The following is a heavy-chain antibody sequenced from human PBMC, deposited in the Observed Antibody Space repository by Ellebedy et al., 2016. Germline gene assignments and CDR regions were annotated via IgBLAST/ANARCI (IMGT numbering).Heavy chain of an antibody. CDR3: AKEGDIAVASAEYFDS. CDR2: VSGSGAST. V-gene: IGHV3-23*01. Sequence: GGSLRLSCAASGFRFNLFAMSWVRQAPGKGLEWVSAVSGSGASTYYTDSAKGRFTISRDKSKNTLYLQMNNLRADDTATYYCAKEGDIAVASAEYFDSWGQGTLVTVSS. D-gene: IGHD6-19*01. J-gene: IGHJ4*02. CDR1: GFRFNLFA.